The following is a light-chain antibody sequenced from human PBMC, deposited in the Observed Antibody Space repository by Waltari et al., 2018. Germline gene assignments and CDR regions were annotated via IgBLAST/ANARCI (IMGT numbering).Light chain of an antibody. CDR2: SNK. Sequence: QSVLTQPPSASGTPGQRVTIPCSGGSSNIGSTTVNWYQQLPGTAPKLLLHSNKQRPSGVPDRFSGSKSGTSASLAISGLQSEDEGDYYCAAWDDSLNGPVFGGGTKLTVL. V-gene: IGLV1-44*01. J-gene: IGLJ2*01. CDR1: SSNIGSTT. CDR3: AAWDDSLNGPV.